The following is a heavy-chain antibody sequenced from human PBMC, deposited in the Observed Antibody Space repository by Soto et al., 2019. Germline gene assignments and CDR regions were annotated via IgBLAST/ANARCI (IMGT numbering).Heavy chain of an antibody. CDR3: ARAAFRSGYYGYYYGMDV. CDR2: IIPTLGTP. V-gene: IGHV1-69*01. CDR1: GGTFSTHA. J-gene: IGHJ6*02. D-gene: IGHD3-3*01. Sequence: QVQLVQSGAEVKKPGSSVKVSCKASGGTFSTHAISWVRQAPGQGLEWLGRIIPTLGTPNYAQKFQGRVTVTVDEYTSTAYMELSRLPSADTAVYYCARAAFRSGYYGYYYGMDVWGQGTAVNV.